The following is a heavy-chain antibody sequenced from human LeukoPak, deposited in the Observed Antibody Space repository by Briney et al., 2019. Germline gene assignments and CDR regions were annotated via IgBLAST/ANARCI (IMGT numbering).Heavy chain of an antibody. Sequence: PGGSLRLSCAASGFTFSSYAMSWVRQAPGKGLEWVSAISGSGGSTYYADSVKGRFTISRDNSKNTLYLQMNSLRAEDTAVYYCAKLRSAVVVAQLSDYWGQGTLVTVSS. CDR3: AKLRSAVVVAQLSDY. CDR1: GFTFSSYA. V-gene: IGHV3-23*01. CDR2: ISGSGGST. D-gene: IGHD3-22*01. J-gene: IGHJ4*02.